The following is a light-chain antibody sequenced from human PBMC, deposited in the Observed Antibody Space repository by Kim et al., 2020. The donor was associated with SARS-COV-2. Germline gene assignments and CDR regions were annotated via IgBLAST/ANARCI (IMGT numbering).Light chain of an antibody. CDR1: QTITNSY. J-gene: IGKJ2*01. V-gene: IGKV3-20*01. CDR3: QHYGNSPYT. CDR2: GAS. Sequence: LPPGEGATLSCRASQTITNSYLAWYQQKPGQAPRLLIYGASSRATGIPNRFSGSGSGTDFTLTISRLEPEDFAVYYCQHYGNSPYTFGQGTKLEI.